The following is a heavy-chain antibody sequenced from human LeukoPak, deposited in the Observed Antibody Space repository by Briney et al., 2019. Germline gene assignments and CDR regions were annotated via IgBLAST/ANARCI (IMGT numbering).Heavy chain of an antibody. CDR2: IGKDGSNK. J-gene: IGHJ4*02. Sequence: PGGSLRLSCAASGFPFSSYGMNWVRQAPGKGLEWVTFIGKDGSNKNYADSVKGRFTISRDNSKNTLYLQMNSLRAEDTAVYYCARDGMVRGVIVHWGQGTLVTVSS. V-gene: IGHV3-30*02. CDR1: GFPFSSYG. CDR3: ARDGMVRGVIVH. D-gene: IGHD3-10*01.